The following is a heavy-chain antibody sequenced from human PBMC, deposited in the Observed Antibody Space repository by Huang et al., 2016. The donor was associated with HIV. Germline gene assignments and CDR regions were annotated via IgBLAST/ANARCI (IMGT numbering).Heavy chain of an antibody. CDR1: GGTFRSYA. CDR2: IIPIFGTA. D-gene: IGHD3-10*01. CDR3: ARSRGYAYYGMDV. Sequence: VQLVQSGAEVKKPGSSVKVSCKDSGGTFRSYAISWVRPAPVQGIEWLVGIIPIFGTANYAQKFQGRVTITADESTSTAYMELSRLRSEDTAVYYCARSRGYAYYGMDVWGQGTTVTVSS. J-gene: IGHJ6*02. V-gene: IGHV1-69*01.